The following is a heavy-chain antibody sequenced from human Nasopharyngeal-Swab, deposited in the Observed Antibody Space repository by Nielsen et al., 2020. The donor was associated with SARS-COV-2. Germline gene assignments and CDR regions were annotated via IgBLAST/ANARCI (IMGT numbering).Heavy chain of an antibody. Sequence: RQAPGKGLEWVSYISSSSSCTNYADSVKGRFTISRDNAKNSLYLQMNSLRAEDTAVYYCARAGSSWYNAFDIWGQGTMVTVSS. D-gene: IGHD6-13*01. J-gene: IGHJ3*02. V-gene: IGHV3-11*05. CDR3: ARAGSSWYNAFDI. CDR2: ISSSSSCT.